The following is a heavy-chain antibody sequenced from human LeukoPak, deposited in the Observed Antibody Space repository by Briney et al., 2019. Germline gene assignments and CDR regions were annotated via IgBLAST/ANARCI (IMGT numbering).Heavy chain of an antibody. CDR2: IKNDGST. CDR1: GFTFSSYW. CDR3: ARAPSEIGGYYPEYFRH. J-gene: IGHJ1*01. V-gene: IGHV3-74*01. D-gene: IGHD3-22*01. Sequence: GGSLRLSCAASGFTFSSYWMHWVRQAPGKGLVWVSRIKNDGSTNYADSVKGRFTISRDNAKNTVSLQMNSLRAEDTGVYYCARAPSEIGGYYPEYFRHWGQGTLVTVSS.